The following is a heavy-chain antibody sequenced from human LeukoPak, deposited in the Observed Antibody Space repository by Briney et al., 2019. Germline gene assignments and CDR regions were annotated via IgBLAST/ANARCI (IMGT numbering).Heavy chain of an antibody. CDR2: ISGSGGNT. V-gene: IGHV3-23*01. CDR3: AKRFCSGRSCYSVDDAFDI. Sequence: GGPLRLSCAASGFIFSTYAMSWVRQAPGKGLDWVSGISGSGGNTYYADSVKGRFTISRDNSKNTLYLQMNSLRADDTAIYYCAKRFCSGRSCYSVDDAFDIWGQGTMVTVSS. CDR1: GFIFSTYA. D-gene: IGHD2-15*01. J-gene: IGHJ3*02.